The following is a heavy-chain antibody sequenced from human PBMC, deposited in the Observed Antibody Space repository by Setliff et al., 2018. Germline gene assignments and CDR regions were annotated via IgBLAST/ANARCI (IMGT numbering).Heavy chain of an antibody. Sequence: SETLSLTCSVSGGSISSGSYYWSWIRQPAGKGLEWIGQIFTNGVTTYNPSLMSRLTISLDTSKNHFSLKLSSVTAADTAVYYCAGLTFGSGSFYFNYWGQGTLVTVSS. CDR2: IFTNGVT. D-gene: IGHD3-10*01. CDR1: GGSISSGSYY. CDR3: AGLTFGSGSFYFNY. V-gene: IGHV4-61*09. J-gene: IGHJ4*02.